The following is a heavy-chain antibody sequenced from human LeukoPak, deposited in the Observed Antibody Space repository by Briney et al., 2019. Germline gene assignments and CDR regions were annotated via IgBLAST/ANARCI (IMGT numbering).Heavy chain of an antibody. V-gene: IGHV3-73*01. CDR3: TRHPYYDSGTYYVMDWFDP. J-gene: IGHJ5*02. CDR2: IRSKANNYAT. D-gene: IGHD3-22*01. Sequence: GGSLRLSCVASGFTFSGSTMHWVRQASGKGLEWIGRIRSKANNYATDYAASVKGRFTISRDDSKNTAYLQMNSLTTEDTALYYCTRHPYYDSGTYYVMDWFDPWGQGTLVTVSS. CDR1: GFTFSGST.